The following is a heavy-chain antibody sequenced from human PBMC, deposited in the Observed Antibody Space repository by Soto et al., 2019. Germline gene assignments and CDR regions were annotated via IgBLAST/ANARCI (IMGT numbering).Heavy chain of an antibody. CDR1: GYTFTSYA. D-gene: IGHD6-19*01. CDR3: ARAGAVAGEGDY. J-gene: IGHJ4*02. Sequence: ASVKVSCKASGYTFTSYAMHWVRQAPGQRLEWMGWINAGNGNTKYSQKFQGRVTITRDTSASTAYMELSSLRSEDTAVYYCARAGAVAGEGDYWGQGTLVTVSS. CDR2: INAGNGNT. V-gene: IGHV1-3*01.